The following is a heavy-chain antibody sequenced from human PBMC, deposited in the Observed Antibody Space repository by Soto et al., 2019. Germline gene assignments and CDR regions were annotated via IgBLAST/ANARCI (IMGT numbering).Heavy chain of an antibody. Sequence: GGSLRLSCAASGFKFSDYWMSWVRQAPGKGLEWVGNIKHDTSEAHYADSVKGRFTITRDNIKNFLFLQMRDLRADDTASYYFARDALLSSGSYSPYRFDYWGLGALVTASS. CDR3: ARDALLSSGSYSPYRFDY. V-gene: IGHV3-7*03. CDR2: IKHDTSEA. D-gene: IGHD3-10*01. CDR1: GFKFSDYW. J-gene: IGHJ4*02.